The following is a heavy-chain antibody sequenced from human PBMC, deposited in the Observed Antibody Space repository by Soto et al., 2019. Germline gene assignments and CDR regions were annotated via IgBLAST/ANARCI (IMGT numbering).Heavy chain of an antibody. D-gene: IGHD3-22*01. V-gene: IGHV5-10-1*01. Sequence: EPQKISCKGSGYSFTDYWVGWVRQMPGKGLEWMGRIDPSDSQTYYSPSFRGHVTISAAKSITTVFLQWSSLRASDTAMYYCARQIYDSDSGPNFQYYFDSWGQGTLVTVSS. CDR1: GYSFTDYW. CDR3: ARQIYDSDSGPNFQYYFDS. CDR2: IDPSDSQT. J-gene: IGHJ4*02.